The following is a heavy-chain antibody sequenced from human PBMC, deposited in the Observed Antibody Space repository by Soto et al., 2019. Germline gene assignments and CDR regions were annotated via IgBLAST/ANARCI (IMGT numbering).Heavy chain of an antibody. J-gene: IGHJ2*01. Sequence: QITLKESGPTLVKPTQTLTLTCTFSGFSLSTSGVGVGWFRQPPGKALEWLALIYWDDDKRYTPSLKSRLTITKDTDKNQAVLTMTNMDPVDTATYCCAHSPVVVNPPWYFDLWGRGTLVTVSS. D-gene: IGHD2-21*01. CDR2: IYWDDDK. CDR1: GFSLSTSGVG. CDR3: AHSPVVVNPPWYFDL. V-gene: IGHV2-5*02.